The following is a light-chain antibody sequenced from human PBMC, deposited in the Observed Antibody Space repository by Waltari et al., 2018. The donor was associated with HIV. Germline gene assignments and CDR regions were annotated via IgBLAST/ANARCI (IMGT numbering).Light chain of an antibody. CDR2: RND. Sequence: QSVLTQPPSASGPPGQRVTISCSGISSNLGSNSVFWYQQFPGTAPKVLIYRNDRRPSGVPDRFSASRSGTSASLVISGLRSEDEADYYCAAYDDNLPGWMFGGGTKLTAL. CDR3: AAYDDNLPGWM. V-gene: IGLV1-47*01. CDR1: SSNLGSNS. J-gene: IGLJ3*02.